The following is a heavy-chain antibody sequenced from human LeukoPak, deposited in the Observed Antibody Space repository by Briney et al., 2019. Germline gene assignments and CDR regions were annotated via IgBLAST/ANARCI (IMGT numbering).Heavy chain of an antibody. CDR2: INQDGSET. Sequence: GGSLRLSCAASGFTFRKYWMSWVRQAPGKGLEWVADINQDGSETYYADSVKGRFTMSRDNGKNSLDLQMNSLRAEDTAVYYCARPELPGWSVLSDFWGQGTLVTVSS. CDR1: GFTFRKYW. J-gene: IGHJ4*02. CDR3: ARPELPGWSVLSDF. D-gene: IGHD2-15*01. V-gene: IGHV3-7*01.